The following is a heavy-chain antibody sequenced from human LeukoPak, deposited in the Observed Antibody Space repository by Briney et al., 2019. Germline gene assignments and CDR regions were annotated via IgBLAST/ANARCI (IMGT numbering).Heavy chain of an antibody. Sequence: GGSLRLSCAASGFTFSSYAMSWVRQAPGKGLEWVSAISGSGGSTYYADSVKGRFTISRDNSKNTLYLQMNSLRAEDTAVYYCARDSPRYCSGGSCRRFDPWGQGTLVTVSS. J-gene: IGHJ5*02. V-gene: IGHV3-23*01. D-gene: IGHD2-15*01. CDR3: ARDSPRYCSGGSCRRFDP. CDR1: GFTFSSYA. CDR2: ISGSGGST.